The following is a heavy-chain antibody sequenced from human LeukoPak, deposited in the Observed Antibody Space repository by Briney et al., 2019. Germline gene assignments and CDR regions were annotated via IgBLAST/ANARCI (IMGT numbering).Heavy chain of an antibody. CDR3: ARDQSYAAHWFDP. Sequence: SETLSLTCTVSGGSIRSYYWNWIRQPPGKGLEWIGYIYYSGNTNYNPSLKSRDTISVDTSKNQFSLKLSSVTAADTAVYYCARDQSYAAHWFDPWGQGTLVTVSS. D-gene: IGHD1-26*01. J-gene: IGHJ5*02. CDR2: IYYSGNT. V-gene: IGHV4-59*12. CDR1: GGSIRSYY.